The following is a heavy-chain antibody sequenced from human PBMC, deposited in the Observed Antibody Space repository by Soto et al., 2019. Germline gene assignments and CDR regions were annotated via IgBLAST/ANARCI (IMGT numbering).Heavy chain of an antibody. Sequence: EVQLVASGVGLFKHGGSLRLSCAASGFTFSSYSMNWVRQAPGKGLEWVSSIIVSSSYIYYADSVKGRFSISRDNARNSLYLQMNSLRAEDTAVYYCARDGATMVRGVIVRIDYWGQGTLVTVSS. CDR3: ARDGATMVRGVIVRIDY. V-gene: IGHV3-21*02. J-gene: IGHJ4*02. CDR2: IIVSSSYI. CDR1: GFTFSSYS. D-gene: IGHD3-10*01.